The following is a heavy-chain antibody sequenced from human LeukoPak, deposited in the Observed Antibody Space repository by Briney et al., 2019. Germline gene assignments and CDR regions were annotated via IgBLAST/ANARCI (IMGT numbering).Heavy chain of an antibody. V-gene: IGHV4-4*07. D-gene: IGHD5-24*01. CDR1: DASVSSFF. CDR3: ARDFGDGYNNWYFDL. Sequence: PSETLSLTCTVSDASVSSFFWTWIRQPAGRGLEWIGRLYPSGSTTYNPSLQSRVTMSVDTSKNQFSLKLSSVTAADTAVYYCARDFGDGYNNWYFDLWGRGTLVTVSS. CDR2: LYPSGST. J-gene: IGHJ2*01.